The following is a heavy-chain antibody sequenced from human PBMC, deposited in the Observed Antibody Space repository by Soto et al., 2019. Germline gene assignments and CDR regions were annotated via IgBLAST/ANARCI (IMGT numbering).Heavy chain of an antibody. D-gene: IGHD4-17*01. V-gene: IGHV4-59*08. CDR1: GGAISSYY. CDR2: IYYSGST. Sequence: QVQLQESGPGLVKPSETLSITCTVSGGAISSYYWSWIRQPPGKGLEWIGYIYYSGSTNYHPSLKSRVTRAVDTSKNQFSLKLISVTAADTAVYSCARRYGDCFDYWGQGTLVTVSS. J-gene: IGHJ4*02. CDR3: ARRYGDCFDY.